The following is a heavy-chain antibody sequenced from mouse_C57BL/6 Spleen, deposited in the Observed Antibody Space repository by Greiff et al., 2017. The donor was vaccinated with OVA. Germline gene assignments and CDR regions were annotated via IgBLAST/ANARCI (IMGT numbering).Heavy chain of an antibody. CDR2: IYPGDGDT. CDR3: ARSYYDYDLYYFDY. Sequence: VKLVESGPELVKPGASVKISCKASGYAFSSSWMNWVKQRPGKGLEWIGRIYPGDGDTNYNGKFKGKATLTSDKSSSTAYMQLSSLTSEDSAVYFCARSYYDYDLYYFDYWGQGTTLTVSS. CDR1: GYAFSSSW. V-gene: IGHV1-82*01. D-gene: IGHD2-4*01. J-gene: IGHJ2*01.